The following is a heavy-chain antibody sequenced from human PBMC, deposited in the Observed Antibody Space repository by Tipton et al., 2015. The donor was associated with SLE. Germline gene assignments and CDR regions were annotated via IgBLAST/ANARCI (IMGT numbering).Heavy chain of an antibody. Sequence: LRLSCAVSGGSISSGGYSWSWIRQPPGKGLEWIGYIYHSGCTYHNPSLKSRVTISVDRSTNQFSLKLSSVTAADAAVYYCARAYYDSSGYSPLGMDVWGQGSTVAVS. CDR3: ARAYYDSSGYSPLGMDV. CDR2: IYHSGCT. CDR1: GGSISSGGYS. J-gene: IGHJ6*02. D-gene: IGHD3-22*01. V-gene: IGHV4-30-2*01.